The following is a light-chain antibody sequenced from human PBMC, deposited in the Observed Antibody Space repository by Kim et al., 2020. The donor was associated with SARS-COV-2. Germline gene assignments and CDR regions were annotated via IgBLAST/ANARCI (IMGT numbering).Light chain of an antibody. CDR3: QQYKTVPWT. V-gene: IGKV1-5*01. CDR2: DAS. Sequence: DIQMTQSPSTLSASVGDRVTITCRASQSISTWLAWYQQRPGKAPKSLIYDASSLQSGVPSRFSGSGSGTEFTLTISSLQTDDIATYYCQQYKTVPWTFGQGTKVDIK. J-gene: IGKJ1*01. CDR1: QSISTW.